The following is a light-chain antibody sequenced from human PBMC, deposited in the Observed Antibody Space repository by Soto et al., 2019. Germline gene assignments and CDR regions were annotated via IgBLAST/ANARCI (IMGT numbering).Light chain of an antibody. CDR1: QSVSSNY. CDR2: GAS. Sequence: EVVLTQSPGTLSLSPGEIATLSCRASQSVSSNYVAWYQQIPGQTPMLLIYGASSRATGITDRFSGSGSGTDFPLTISRLEPEDFAVYYSKQHGSXPWMCGQWTKV. CDR3: KQHGSXPWM. V-gene: IGKV3-20*01. J-gene: IGKJ1*01.